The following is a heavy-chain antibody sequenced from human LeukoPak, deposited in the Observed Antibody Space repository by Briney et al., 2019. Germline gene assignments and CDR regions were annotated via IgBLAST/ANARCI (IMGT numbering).Heavy chain of an antibody. CDR3: AKDNWAAAASTLFDY. Sequence: PGGSLRLSCAASGVTFSSYAMSWVRQAPGKGLEWVSAISGSGGSTYYADSVKGRFTISRDNSKNTLYLQMNSLRAEDTAVYYCAKDNWAAAASTLFDYWGQGTLVTVSS. J-gene: IGHJ4*02. CDR2: ISGSGGST. CDR1: GVTFSSYA. D-gene: IGHD6-13*01. V-gene: IGHV3-23*01.